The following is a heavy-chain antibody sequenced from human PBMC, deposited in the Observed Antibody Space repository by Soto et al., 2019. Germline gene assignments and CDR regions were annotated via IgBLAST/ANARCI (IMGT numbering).Heavy chain of an antibody. Sequence: SETLSLTCTVSGGSISSYYWSWIRQPPGKGLEWIGYIYYSGSTNYNPSLKSRVTISVDTSKNQFSLKLSSVTAADTGVYYCARVSSGWEGDYYYGMDVWGQGTTVTVSS. CDR1: GGSISSYY. D-gene: IGHD6-19*01. J-gene: IGHJ6*02. V-gene: IGHV4-59*01. CDR2: IYYSGST. CDR3: ARVSSGWEGDYYYGMDV.